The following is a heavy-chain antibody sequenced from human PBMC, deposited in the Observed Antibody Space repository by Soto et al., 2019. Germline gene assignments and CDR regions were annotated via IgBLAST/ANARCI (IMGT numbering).Heavy chain of an antibody. CDR1: GFTFSSYE. V-gene: IGHV3-48*03. Sequence: GGSLRLSCAASGFTFSSYEMNWVHQAPGKGLEWVSYISSSGSTIYYADSVKGRFTISRDNAKNSLYLQMNSLRAEDTAVYYCARCVYNWNYRNYYYGMDVWGQGTTVTVSS. CDR3: ARCVYNWNYRNYYYGMDV. CDR2: ISSSGSTI. D-gene: IGHD1-7*01. J-gene: IGHJ6*02.